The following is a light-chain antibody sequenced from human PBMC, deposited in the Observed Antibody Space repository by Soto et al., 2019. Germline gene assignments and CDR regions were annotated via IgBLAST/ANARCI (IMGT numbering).Light chain of an antibody. CDR1: SGSVSSDNY. CDR3: VLYMGGGTSF. CDR2: TTT. Sequence: QAVVTQEPSLSVSPGGTFTLTCGLGSGSVSSDNYPSWYQQTPGQPPRTLIYTTTIRSSGVPDRFSGSFLGNKVALTIAGAQADDESYYYCVLYMGGGTSFFGGGTKLTVL. J-gene: IGLJ2*01. V-gene: IGLV8-61*01.